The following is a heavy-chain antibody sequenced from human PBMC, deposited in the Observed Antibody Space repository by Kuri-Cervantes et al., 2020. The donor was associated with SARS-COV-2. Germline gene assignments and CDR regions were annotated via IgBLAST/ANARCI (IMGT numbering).Heavy chain of an antibody. D-gene: IGHD1-14*01. CDR3: ARTSLTGYWYFDL. J-gene: IGHJ2*01. CDR1: GFTFSSYA. Sequence: GESLKISCAASGFTFSSYAMHWVRQAPGKGLEWVSSISSSSSYIYYADSVKGRFTISRDNAKNSLYLQMNSLRAEDTAVYYCARTSLTGYWYFDLWGRGPLVTVSS. V-gene: IGHV3-21*01. CDR2: ISSSSSYI.